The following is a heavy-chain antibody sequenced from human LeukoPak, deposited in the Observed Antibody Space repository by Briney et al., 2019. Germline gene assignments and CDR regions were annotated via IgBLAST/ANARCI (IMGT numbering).Heavy chain of an antibody. CDR2: ISSRTSYI. D-gene: IGHD5-12*01. V-gene: IGHV3-21*01. CDR3: ARQHTQPGKYSGYDGGFDY. Sequence: GGSLRLSCAASGFTFSSYSMNWVRQAPGKGLEWVSSISSRTSYIYYADSVKGRFTISRDNAKNSLYLQMNSLRAEDTAVYYCARQHTQPGKYSGYDGGFDYWGQGTLVTVSS. CDR1: GFTFSSYS. J-gene: IGHJ4*02.